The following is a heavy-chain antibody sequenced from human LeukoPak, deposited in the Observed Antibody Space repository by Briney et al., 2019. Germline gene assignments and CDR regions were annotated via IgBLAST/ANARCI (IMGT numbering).Heavy chain of an antibody. CDR2: ISYDGSNK. J-gene: IGHJ5*02. CDR1: GFTFSSYA. D-gene: IGHD6-13*01. Sequence: PGGSLRLSCAASGFTFSSYAMHWVRQAPGKGLEGVAVISYDGSNKYYADPVKGRFTISRDNSKNTLYLQMNSLRAEDTAVYYCARAFLQQLVPGNSFDPWGQGTLVTVSS. CDR3: ARAFLQQLVPGNSFDP. V-gene: IGHV3-30-3*01.